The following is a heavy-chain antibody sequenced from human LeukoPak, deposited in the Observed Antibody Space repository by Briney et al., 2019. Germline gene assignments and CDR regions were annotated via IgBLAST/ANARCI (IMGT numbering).Heavy chain of an antibody. V-gene: IGHV4-34*01. CDR3: ARGGDILTGYYLLYYFDY. CDR2: NNHSGST. Sequence: SETLSLTCAVYGGSFSGYYWSWIRQPPGKGLEWIGENNHSGSTNYNPSLKSRVTISVDTSKNQFSLKLSSVTAADTAVYYCARGGDILTGYYLLYYFDYWGQGTLVTVSS. CDR1: GGSFSGYY. D-gene: IGHD3-9*01. J-gene: IGHJ4*02.